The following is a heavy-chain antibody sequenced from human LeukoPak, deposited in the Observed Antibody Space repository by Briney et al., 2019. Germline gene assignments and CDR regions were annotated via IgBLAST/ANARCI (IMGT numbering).Heavy chain of an antibody. D-gene: IGHD3-22*01. CDR2: IIPILGIA. CDR3: ARVPLDYYDSSDLDY. CDR1: GGTFSSYT. J-gene: IGHJ4*02. Sequence: GASVKVSCKASGGTFSSYTISWARQAPGQGLEWMGRIIPILGIANYAQKFQGRVTITVDKSTSTAYMELSSLRSEDTAVYYCARVPLDYYDSSDLDYWGQGTLVTVSS. V-gene: IGHV1-69*02.